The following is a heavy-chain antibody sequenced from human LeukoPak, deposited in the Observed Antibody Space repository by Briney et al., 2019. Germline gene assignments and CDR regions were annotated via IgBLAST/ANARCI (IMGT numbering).Heavy chain of an antibody. V-gene: IGHV3-23*01. D-gene: IGHD3-16*01. Sequence: QTGGSLRLSCAASGFTFSSYAMTWVRQAPGKGLEWVSAISGSGGSTYSADSVKGRFTISRDNSKNTLYLQMNSLRAEDTAVYYCAKGGGARPFDYWGQGTLVTVSS. CDR2: ISGSGGST. CDR1: GFTFSSYA. CDR3: AKGGGARPFDY. J-gene: IGHJ4*02.